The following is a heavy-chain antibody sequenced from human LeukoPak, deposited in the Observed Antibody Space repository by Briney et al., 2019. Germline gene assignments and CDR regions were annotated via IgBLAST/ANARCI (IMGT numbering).Heavy chain of an antibody. V-gene: IGHV4-59*08. D-gene: IGHD3-3*01. J-gene: IGHJ3*02. Sequence: PSETLSLTCTVSDGSITHYYWAWMRQPPGKGLEWIGYIYSSGTTNYNPSLTSRVTISIDTSNNQFSLKLNSVTAADTAVYYCARHGAVAISYSFDIWGQGTMVTVSS. CDR2: IYSSGTT. CDR3: ARHGAVAISYSFDI. CDR1: DGSITHYY.